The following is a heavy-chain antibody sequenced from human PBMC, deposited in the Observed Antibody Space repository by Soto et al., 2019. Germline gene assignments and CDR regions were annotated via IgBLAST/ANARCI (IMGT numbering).Heavy chain of an antibody. J-gene: IGHJ6*02. Sequence: PGGSLRLSCAASGFTFSSYAMHWVRQAPGKGLEWVAVISYDGSNKYCADSVKGRFTISRDNSKNTLYLQMNSLRAEDTAVYYCARDDRLGDSSGYYYGMDVWGQGTTVTVSS. CDR3: ARDDRLGDSSGYYYGMDV. CDR1: GFTFSSYA. V-gene: IGHV3-30-3*01. CDR2: ISYDGSNK. D-gene: IGHD3-22*01.